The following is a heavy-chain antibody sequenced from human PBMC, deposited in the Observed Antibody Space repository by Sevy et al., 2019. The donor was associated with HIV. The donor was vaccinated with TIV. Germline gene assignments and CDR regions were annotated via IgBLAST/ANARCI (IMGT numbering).Heavy chain of an antibody. D-gene: IGHD5-18*01. CDR2: ISSSSSYI. CDR3: ARVDTAMALDY. CDR1: GFTFSSYS. Sequence: GESLKISCAASGFTFSSYSMNWVRQAPGKGLEWVSSISSSSSYIYYADSVKGRFTISRDNAKNSLYLQMTSLRAEDPAVYYGARVDTAMALDYWGQGTLVTVSS. J-gene: IGHJ4*02. V-gene: IGHV3-21*01.